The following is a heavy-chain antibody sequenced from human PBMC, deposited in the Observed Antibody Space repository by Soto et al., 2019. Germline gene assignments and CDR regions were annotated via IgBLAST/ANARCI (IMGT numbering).Heavy chain of an antibody. CDR3: ARQYYYDSSGWRYYFDS. J-gene: IGHJ4*02. Sequence: GGSLRLSCAASGFTFNSYTMAWVRQAPGKGLEWVSYISGSGSSTYYADSVKGRFTISRDNARNSLYLQMNSLRAEDTAVYYCARQYYYDSSGWRYYFDSWGQGTPVTVSS. CDR2: ISGSGSST. CDR1: GFTFNSYT. D-gene: IGHD3-22*01. V-gene: IGHV3-48*01.